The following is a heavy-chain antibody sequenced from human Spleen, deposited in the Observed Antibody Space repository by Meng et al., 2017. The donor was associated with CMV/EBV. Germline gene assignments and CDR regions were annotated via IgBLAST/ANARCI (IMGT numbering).Heavy chain of an antibody. Sequence: ASVKVSCKASGYTFTGYYMHWVRQAPGQGLEWMGWINPNSGGTNYAQKFQGRFTISRDNARNTLYLQIKSLRAEDTAVYYCTKDDIALEWLYSPVHWGQGTLVTVSS. J-gene: IGHJ4*02. CDR2: INPNSGGT. CDR3: TKDDIALEWLYSPVH. CDR1: GYTFTGYY. D-gene: IGHD3-3*01. V-gene: IGHV1-2*02.